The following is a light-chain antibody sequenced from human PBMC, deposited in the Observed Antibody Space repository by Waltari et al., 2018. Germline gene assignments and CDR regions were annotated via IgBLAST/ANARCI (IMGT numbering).Light chain of an antibody. CDR2: GAS. Sequence: EIVMTQSPATLSVSAGERATLSCRASQSVSSNLAWYQQKAGQAPRLLIYGASTRATGIPARFSGSGSGTEFTLSISSLQSEDFAVYYCQQYNDWPPWTFDQGTKVEIK. J-gene: IGKJ1*01. CDR1: QSVSSN. V-gene: IGKV3-15*01. CDR3: QQYNDWPPWT.